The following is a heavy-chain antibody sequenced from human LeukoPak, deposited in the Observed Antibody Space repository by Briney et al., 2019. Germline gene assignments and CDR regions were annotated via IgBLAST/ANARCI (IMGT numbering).Heavy chain of an antibody. CDR1: GGTFSSYA. CDR2: IIPIFGTA. V-gene: IGHV1-69*05. D-gene: IGHD3-22*01. CDR3: ARDAYDSSGYYPYYFDY. Sequence: SVKVSCKASGGTFSSYAISWVRQAPGQGLEWMGGIIPIFGTASYAQKFQGRVTITTDESTSTAYMGLSSLRSEDTAVYYCARDAYDSSGYYPYYFDYWGQGTLVTVSS. J-gene: IGHJ4*02.